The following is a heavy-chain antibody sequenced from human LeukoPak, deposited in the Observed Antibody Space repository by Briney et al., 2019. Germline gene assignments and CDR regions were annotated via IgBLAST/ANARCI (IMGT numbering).Heavy chain of an antibody. CDR1: GYIFINHG. Sequence: GASVNVSCKASGYIFINHGIAWVRQAPGQGLQYMGWISAYNGRTDYAQNLQGRVTMTTDTATTTAYMELRSLTPDNTAVYFCASWGASPNDFWGQGTLVTVSS. CDR3: ASWGASPNDF. CDR2: ISAYNGRT. J-gene: IGHJ4*02. D-gene: IGHD3-16*01. V-gene: IGHV1-18*01.